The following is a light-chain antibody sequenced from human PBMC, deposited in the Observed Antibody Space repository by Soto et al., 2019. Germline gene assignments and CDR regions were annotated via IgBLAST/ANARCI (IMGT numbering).Light chain of an antibody. J-gene: IGKJ3*01. CDR2: DAS. V-gene: IGKV1-33*01. CDR3: QQYDNLPIFT. CDR1: QDISNY. Sequence: DIQMTQSPSSLSASVGDRVTISCQASQDISNYLNWYQQKPGKAPKLLIYDASNLETGVPSRFSGSGSGTDFTFTISLLQPEDIATYYCQQYDNLPIFTFGPGTKVDIK.